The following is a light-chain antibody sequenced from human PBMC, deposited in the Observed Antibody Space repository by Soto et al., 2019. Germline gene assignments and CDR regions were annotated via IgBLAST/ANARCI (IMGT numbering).Light chain of an antibody. Sequence: EIVVTQSPAALSVSPGERATLSCRASRSVSSNLAWYQQKPGQAPRLLIYGPSTRATGIPARFSGSGSGTEFTLTIGSLQSEDFAAYYCQQYNNWPPWTFGQGTKVDIK. J-gene: IGKJ1*01. CDR1: RSVSSN. CDR3: QQYNNWPPWT. CDR2: GPS. V-gene: IGKV3D-15*01.